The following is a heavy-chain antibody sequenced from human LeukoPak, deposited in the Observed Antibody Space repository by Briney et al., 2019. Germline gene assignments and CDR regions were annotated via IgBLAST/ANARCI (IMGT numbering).Heavy chain of an antibody. CDR3: ARHSVTIFGGGRYYYYMDV. CDR2: IYPGDSDT. J-gene: IGHJ6*03. CDR1: GYSFTSYW. V-gene: IGHV5-51*01. Sequence: GESLKISCKGSGYSFTSYWIGWVRQMPGKGLEWMGIIYPGDSDTRYSPSFQGQVTISADKSISTAYLQWSSLKASGTAMYYCARHSVTIFGGGRYYYYMDVWGKGTTVTVSS. D-gene: IGHD3-3*01.